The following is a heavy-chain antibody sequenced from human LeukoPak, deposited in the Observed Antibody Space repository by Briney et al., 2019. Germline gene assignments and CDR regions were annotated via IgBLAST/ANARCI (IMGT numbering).Heavy chain of an antibody. V-gene: IGHV1-69*04. CDR3: PRDRWGTYGGRTIDY. CDR1: GGTFSSYA. J-gene: IGHJ4*02. CDR2: IIPILGIA. Sequence: EASVKVSCKASGGTFSSYAISWVRQAPGQGLEWMGRIIPILGIANYAQKFQGRVTITADKSTSTASMELSSLRSEDTAVYYCPRDRWGTYGGRTIDYSGQGTLVTVSS. D-gene: IGHD2-8*01.